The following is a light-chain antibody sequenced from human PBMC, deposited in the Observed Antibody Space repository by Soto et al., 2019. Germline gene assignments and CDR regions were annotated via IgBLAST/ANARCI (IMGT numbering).Light chain of an antibody. J-gene: IGKJ4*01. V-gene: IGKV4-1*01. CDR2: WGS. CDR3: QQFFRIPLT. Sequence: EIVMTQSPDSLSLSLGERATFNCKSSQSVFDTSNKANYLAWYQQKPGQSPKLLIYWGSTRQSEVPDRFSGTGSGTDFTLTIASLQAEDVAVYYCQQFFRIPLTFGGGTKVEIK. CDR1: QSVFDTSNKANY.